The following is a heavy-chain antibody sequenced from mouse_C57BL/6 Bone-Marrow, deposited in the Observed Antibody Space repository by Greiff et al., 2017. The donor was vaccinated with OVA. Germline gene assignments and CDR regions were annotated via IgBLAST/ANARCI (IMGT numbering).Heavy chain of an antibody. Sequence: EVQLVASGPVLVKPGASVKMSCKASGYTFTDYYMNWVKQSHGKSLEWIGVINPYNGGTSYNQKFKGKATLTVDKSSSTAYMALNSLTSEDSAVYYCARWLLRYNYAMDYWGQGTSVTVSS. J-gene: IGHJ4*01. D-gene: IGHD1-1*01. CDR1: GYTFTDYY. V-gene: IGHV1-19*01. CDR3: ARWLLRYNYAMDY. CDR2: INPYNGGT.